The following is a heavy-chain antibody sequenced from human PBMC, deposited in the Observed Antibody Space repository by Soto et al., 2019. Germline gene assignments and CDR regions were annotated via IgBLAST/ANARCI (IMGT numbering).Heavy chain of an antibody. Sequence: GGSLRLSCAASGFTFSSHAMSWVRQAPGKGLEWVSAISGSGGSTYYADSVKGRFTISRDNSKNTLYLQMNSLRAEDTAVYYCAQGTIIWAVTTFDYWGQGTPVTVYS. J-gene: IGHJ4*02. V-gene: IGHV3-23*01. CDR3: AQGTIIWAVTTFDY. CDR1: GFTFSSHA. CDR2: ISGSGGST. D-gene: IGHD3-16*01.